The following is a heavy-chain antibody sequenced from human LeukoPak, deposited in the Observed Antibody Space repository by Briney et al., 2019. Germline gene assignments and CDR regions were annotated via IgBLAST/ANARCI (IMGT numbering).Heavy chain of an antibody. D-gene: IGHD3-22*01. CDR2: INPNSGGT. J-gene: IGHJ4*02. Sequence: GASVTVSCTASGYTFTVYYMHWVGQAPGQGLEGMGWINPNSGGTNYAQKFQGRGTMTRDTSITTAYMELSRLRSDDTAVYYCARVRGGTYYYDSSGYYLEYWGQGTLVTVSS. V-gene: IGHV1-2*02. CDR3: ARVRGGTYYYDSSGYYLEY. CDR1: GYTFTVYY.